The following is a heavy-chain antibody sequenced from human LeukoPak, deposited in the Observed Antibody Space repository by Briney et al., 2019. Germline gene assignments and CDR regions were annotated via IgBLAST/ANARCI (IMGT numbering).Heavy chain of an antibody. CDR3: ARVGILTGSRWFDP. V-gene: IGHV4-30-2*01. Sequence: PSETLSLTCTVSGGSISSGGYYWSWIRQHPGKGLEWIGYIYHSGSTYYNPSLKSRVTISVDRSKNQFSLKLSSVTAADTAVYYCARVGILTGSRWFDPWGQGTLVTVSS. D-gene: IGHD3-9*01. J-gene: IGHJ5*02. CDR2: IYHSGST. CDR1: GGSISSGGYY.